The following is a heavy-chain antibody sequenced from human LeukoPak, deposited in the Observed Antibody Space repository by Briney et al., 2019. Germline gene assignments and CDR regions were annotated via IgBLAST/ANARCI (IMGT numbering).Heavy chain of an antibody. CDR3: ARDAYYDKSGPPG. CDR1: GFTFSDYY. D-gene: IGHD3-22*01. CDR2: ISSSGRDI. V-gene: IGHV3-11*01. Sequence: GGSLRLSCVASGFTFSDYYMSWIRQAPGKGLEYTSYISSSGRDIYYPDSVKGRFTISRDNAKNSLYLQMNSLRADDTAVYYCARDAYYDKSGPPGWGQGTLVTVSS. J-gene: IGHJ4*02.